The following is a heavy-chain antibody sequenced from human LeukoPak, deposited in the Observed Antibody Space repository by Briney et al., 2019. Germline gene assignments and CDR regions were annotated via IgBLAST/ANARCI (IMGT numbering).Heavy chain of an antibody. D-gene: IGHD5-24*01. V-gene: IGHV3-48*04. Sequence: GGSLRLPCAASGFTFSSYSMNWVRQAPGRGLERVSYISSSSSTIYYADSVKGRFTISRDNAKNSLYLQMNSLRAEDTAVYYCARDDRDGYNVADYWGQGTLVTVSS. CDR3: ARDDRDGYNVADY. CDR1: GFTFSSYS. CDR2: ISSSSSTI. J-gene: IGHJ4*02.